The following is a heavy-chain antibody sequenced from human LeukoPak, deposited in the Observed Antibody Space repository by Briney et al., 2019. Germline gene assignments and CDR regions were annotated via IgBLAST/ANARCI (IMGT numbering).Heavy chain of an antibody. CDR1: GYTFTTYN. CDR3: ARGRGGGYFDF. Sequence: ASVKVSCKASGYTFTTYNIHWVRQAPGQGLEWMGWITPNSGGTNYAQKFQGRVTMTRDTSISTAYMELSRPRSDDTAAYSCARGRGGGYFDFWGQETLVTVSS. D-gene: IGHD2-15*01. CDR2: ITPNSGGT. J-gene: IGHJ4*02. V-gene: IGHV1-2*02.